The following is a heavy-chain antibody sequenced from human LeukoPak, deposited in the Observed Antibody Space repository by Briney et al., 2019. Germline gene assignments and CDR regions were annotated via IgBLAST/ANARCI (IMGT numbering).Heavy chain of an antibody. CDR3: ERDTVD. CDR2: ILPGGTT. D-gene: IGHD4-17*01. J-gene: IGHJ4*02. Sequence: GRSLRLSCAASGFTFSNAWMSWVRQAPGNGLEWVSLILPGGTTDYADSVKGRFFISTDNSHNMLFLQMNNLRVEDTALYFCERDTVDWGQGTLVAVSS. V-gene: IGHV3-66*01. CDR1: GFTFSNAW.